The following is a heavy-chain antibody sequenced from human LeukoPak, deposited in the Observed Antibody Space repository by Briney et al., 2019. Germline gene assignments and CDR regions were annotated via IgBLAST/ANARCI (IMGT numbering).Heavy chain of an antibody. CDR1: GFTFSNYW. V-gene: IGHV3-7*01. Sequence: GGSLRLSCAASGFTFSNYWMNWVRQAPGKGLEGVASIKRDGGEKYYVESVRGRFTISRDNSKNSLYLQMSSLRAEDTAVYYCARQGYSSGKWGQGTLVTVSS. J-gene: IGHJ4*02. CDR3: ARQGYSSGK. CDR2: IKRDGGEK. D-gene: IGHD6-19*01.